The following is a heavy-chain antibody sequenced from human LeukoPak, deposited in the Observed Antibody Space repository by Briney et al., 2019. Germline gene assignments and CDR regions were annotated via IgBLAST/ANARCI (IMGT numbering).Heavy chain of an antibody. CDR1: GFTFSSYS. J-gene: IGHJ4*02. CDR3: ARGIAVAGTDFGY. Sequence: GGSLRLSCAASGFTFSSYSMNWVRQAPGKGLEGVSYITSSSSTIYYADSVKGRFTISRDNAKNSLYLQMNSLRDEDTAVYYCARGIAVAGTDFGYWGQGTLVTVSS. V-gene: IGHV3-48*02. CDR2: ITSSSSTI. D-gene: IGHD6-19*01.